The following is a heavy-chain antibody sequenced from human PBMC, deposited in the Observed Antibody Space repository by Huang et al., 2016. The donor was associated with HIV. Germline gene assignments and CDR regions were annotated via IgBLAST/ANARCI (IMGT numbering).Heavy chain of an antibody. D-gene: IGHD3-3*01. J-gene: IGHJ4*02. CDR2: INYDGST. V-gene: IGHV4-39*01. CDR1: GVSVTRRPWY. CDR3: ARDIAIFGEPLDS. Sequence: QPRLQESGPGLVKPSETLSLTRSVSGVSVTRRPWYWVWVRQSPGKGLEWIASINYDGSTYYKSSLKSRLTTSLDTSKNQFSLKLTSVTAADTAVYFCARDIAIFGEPLDSWGQGTAVTVSS.